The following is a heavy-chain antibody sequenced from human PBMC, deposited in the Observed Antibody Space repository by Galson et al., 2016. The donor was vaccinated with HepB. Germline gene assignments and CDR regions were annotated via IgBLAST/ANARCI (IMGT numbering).Heavy chain of an antibody. CDR2: ISGDGESI. D-gene: IGHD3-16*02. Sequence: SLRLSCAASGFSFSNFAMSWVRQAPGKGLEWVSSISGDGESIYYTDSVKGRFTVSRDNSNNTVYLQMNSLRAEDTAVYYCAKWDDYVWGSYRHLKWGQGTLVTVSS. V-gene: IGHV3-23*01. J-gene: IGHJ4*02. CDR1: GFSFSNFA. CDR3: AKWDDYVWGSYRHLK.